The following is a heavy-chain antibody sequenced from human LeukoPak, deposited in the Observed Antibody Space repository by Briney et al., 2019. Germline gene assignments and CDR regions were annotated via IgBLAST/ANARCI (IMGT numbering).Heavy chain of an antibody. Sequence: GGSLRLSCAASGFTFSNYGMHWVRQAPGKGLERVAVIWYDGSNKYYADSVKGRFTISRDNSKNTLYLQMNSLRAEDTAVYYCARDQSYSSGWYVYWGQGTLVTVSS. V-gene: IGHV3-33*01. J-gene: IGHJ4*02. D-gene: IGHD6-19*01. CDR2: IWYDGSNK. CDR3: ARDQSYSSGWYVY. CDR1: GFTFSNYG.